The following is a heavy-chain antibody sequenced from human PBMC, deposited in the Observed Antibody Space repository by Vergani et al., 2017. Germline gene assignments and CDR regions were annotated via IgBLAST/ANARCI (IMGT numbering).Heavy chain of an antibody. J-gene: IGHJ4*02. D-gene: IGHD3-16*02. CDR2: MTGSGGST. V-gene: IGHV3-23*01. CDR1: GFTFNIYA. Sequence: EVQLLESGGGLVQPGGSLRLSCAASGFTFNIYAMSWVRQAPGKGLEWVSTMTGSGGSTYYADSVKGRFTISRDSSKNTLYRQMNSLRAEDTAIYYCAKLWTGGLGELSFFDYWGQGTLVTVSS. CDR3: AKLWTGGLGELSFFDY.